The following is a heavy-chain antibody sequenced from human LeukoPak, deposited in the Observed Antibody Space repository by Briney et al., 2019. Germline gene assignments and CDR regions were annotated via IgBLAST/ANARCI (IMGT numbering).Heavy chain of an antibody. CDR2: RYSAGNT. J-gene: IGHJ6*02. Sequence: GGSLRLSFPASGFTVISNYMNWVGQAQGKGRGGVQVRYSAGNTYYAGSVKGRFTISRDNSENTVYLQMNSLRADDTAVYYCARGRDYDSSGYRPNYYAMDVWGQGTTVTVSS. D-gene: IGHD3-22*01. CDR3: ARGRDYDSSGYRPNYYAMDV. CDR1: GFTVISNY. V-gene: IGHV3-53*01.